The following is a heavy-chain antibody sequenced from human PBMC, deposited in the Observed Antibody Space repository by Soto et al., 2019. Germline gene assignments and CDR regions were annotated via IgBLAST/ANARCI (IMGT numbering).Heavy chain of an antibody. Sequence: GASVKVSCKASGYTFTSYYMHWVRQAPGQRLEWMGWINAGNGNTKYSQKFQGRVTITRDTSASTAYMELSSLRSEDTAVYYCAKGVPGIAVAGTGYFQHWGQGTLVTVSS. D-gene: IGHD6-19*01. V-gene: IGHV1-3*01. CDR1: GYTFTSYY. CDR2: INAGNGNT. CDR3: AKGVPGIAVAGTGYFQH. J-gene: IGHJ1*01.